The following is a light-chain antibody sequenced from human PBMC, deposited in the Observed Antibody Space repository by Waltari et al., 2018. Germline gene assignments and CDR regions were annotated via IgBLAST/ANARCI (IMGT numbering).Light chain of an antibody. V-gene: IGKV3-15*01. Sequence: EILMTQSPGTLTVSPGDTVTLSCRASQSVNTNLAWYQQKPGQAPRLLIYGASNSATGTTARFSGSGSGTEFSLAISGLQPEDFAVYYCQQYNDWPPITFGQGTRLEIK. J-gene: IGKJ5*01. CDR3: QQYNDWPPIT. CDR1: QSVNTN. CDR2: GAS.